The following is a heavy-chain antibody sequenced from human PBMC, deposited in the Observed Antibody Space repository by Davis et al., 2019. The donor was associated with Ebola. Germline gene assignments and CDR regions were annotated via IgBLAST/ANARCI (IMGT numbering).Heavy chain of an antibody. J-gene: IGHJ6*02. CDR1: GFTFSSYW. CDR3: ARDPSYYYYYGMDV. Sequence: HTGGSLRLSCAASGFTFSSYWMHWVRQAPGKGLVWVSRINSDGSSTSYADSVKGRFTISRDNAKNSLYLQMNSLRAEDTAVYYCARDPSYYYYYGMDVWGQGTTVTVSS. CDR2: INSDGSST. V-gene: IGHV3-74*01.